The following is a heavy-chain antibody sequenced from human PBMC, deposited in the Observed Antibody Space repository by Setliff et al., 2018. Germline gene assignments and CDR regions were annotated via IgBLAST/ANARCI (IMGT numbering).Heavy chain of an antibody. D-gene: IGHD6-25*01. J-gene: IGHJ4*02. Sequence: PGGSLRLSCAASGAASGFSFSSYWMTWVRQAPGKGLEWVANINEDGSGKYYVDSVKGRFTISRDNAKSSLYLYIFSLRVEATAVYYCVGDSGKWGNFDYWGQETPVTVSS. CDR1: GFSFSSYW. V-gene: IGHV3-7*01. CDR2: INEDGSGK. CDR3: VGDSGKWGNFDY.